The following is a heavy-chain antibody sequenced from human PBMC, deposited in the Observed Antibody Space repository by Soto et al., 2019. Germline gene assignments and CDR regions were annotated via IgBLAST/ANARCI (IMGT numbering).Heavy chain of an antibody. CDR1: GFTYSRHP. CDR3: AKERFGGVNWFDP. Sequence: GAPLRHSFKAAGFTYSRHPMSRDHPAPGKGLEWVSAISGSGGSTYYADSVKGRFTISRDNSKNTLYLQMNSLRAEDTAVYYCAKERFGGVNWFDPWGQGTLVTVSS. CDR2: ISGSGGST. V-gene: IGHV3-23*01. J-gene: IGHJ5*02. D-gene: IGHD2-8*02.